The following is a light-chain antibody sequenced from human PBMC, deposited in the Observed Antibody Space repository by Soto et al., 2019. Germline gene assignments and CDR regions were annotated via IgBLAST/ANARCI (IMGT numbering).Light chain of an antibody. CDR2: KAS. Sequence: IQMTQSPSTLSASVGDRVTITCQASQTISNWLAWYQQKPGKAPKLLIYKASTLESGVPSRFSGSGSGTEFTLTISSLQPEDFATYYCQQYNSYSQTFGQGTKVDSK. V-gene: IGKV1-5*03. CDR1: QTISNW. J-gene: IGKJ1*01. CDR3: QQYNSYSQT.